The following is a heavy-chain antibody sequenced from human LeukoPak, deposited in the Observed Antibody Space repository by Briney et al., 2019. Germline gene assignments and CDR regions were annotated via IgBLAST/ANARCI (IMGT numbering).Heavy chain of an antibody. CDR1: GFTFSSYW. Sequence: GGSLRLSCAVSGFTFSSYWMHWVRQAPGKGLVWVSRIDRDGSRINYADSVKGRFTISRDNGKNTLFLQMNSLRAEDAAVYYRVRGNDYGGPHYWGQGTLVTVSS. D-gene: IGHD4-23*01. V-gene: IGHV3-74*01. CDR3: VRGNDYGGPHY. J-gene: IGHJ4*02. CDR2: IDRDGSRI.